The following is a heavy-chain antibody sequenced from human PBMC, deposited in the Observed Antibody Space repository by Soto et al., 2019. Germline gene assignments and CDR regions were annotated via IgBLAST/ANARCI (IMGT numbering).Heavy chain of an antibody. Sequence: QVQLQESGPGLVKPSETLSLICTVSGGSISSFYWSWIRQSPGKGLEWIGSIKERGTTNYNPSLKSRVTISMDTSRKQFSLNLSSTVAADTAVYYCARDVAPGSYSPLDSGGRGTRVTVSS. V-gene: IGHV4-59*01. CDR2: IKERGTT. CDR3: ARDVAPGSYSPLDS. J-gene: IGHJ4*02. D-gene: IGHD2-21*01. CDR1: GGSISSFY.